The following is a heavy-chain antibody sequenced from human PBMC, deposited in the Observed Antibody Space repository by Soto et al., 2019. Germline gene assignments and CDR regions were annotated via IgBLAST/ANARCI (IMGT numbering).Heavy chain of an antibody. J-gene: IGHJ4*02. CDR2: INWNGGST. Sequence: GGSLRLSCAASGFTFDDYGMSWVRQAPGKGQEWVSGINWNGGSTGYADSVKGRFTISRDNAKNSLYLQMNSLRAEDTALYYCARDRHYYGSGSGPQDYWGQGALVSVSS. D-gene: IGHD3-10*01. CDR1: GFTFDDYG. CDR3: ARDRHYYGSGSGPQDY. V-gene: IGHV3-20*04.